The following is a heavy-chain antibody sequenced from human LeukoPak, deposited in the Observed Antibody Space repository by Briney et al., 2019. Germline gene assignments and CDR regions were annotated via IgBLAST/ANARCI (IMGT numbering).Heavy chain of an antibody. CDR3: ERSEAGTGFYMDV. J-gene: IGHJ6*03. Sequence: PGGSLRLSCAASGFTFDDYSMSWVRQAPGKGLEWVSCINWNGGSTGYADSVKGRFTISRDNAKNSLYLQMNSLRAEDTALYYCERSEAGTGFYMDVWGKGSTVTVSS. CDR2: INWNGGST. V-gene: IGHV3-20*04. D-gene: IGHD6-13*01. CDR1: GFTFDDYS.